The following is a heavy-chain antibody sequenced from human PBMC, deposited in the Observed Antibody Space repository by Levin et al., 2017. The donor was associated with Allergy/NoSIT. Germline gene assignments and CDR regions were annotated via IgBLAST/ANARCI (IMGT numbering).Heavy chain of an antibody. V-gene: IGHV1-69*13. CDR3: ATLRYISGGYYFEY. D-gene: IGHD1-26*01. Sequence: PTASVKVSCTASGVTFSKYTLTWVRLAPGQGLDWMGGIAPSIGTPNYAQNFQGRVTITADESTSTTYMDLRGLRSEDTAVYYCATLRYISGGYYFEYWGQGTLVSVSS. CDR1: GVTFSKYT. J-gene: IGHJ4*02. CDR2: IAPSIGTP.